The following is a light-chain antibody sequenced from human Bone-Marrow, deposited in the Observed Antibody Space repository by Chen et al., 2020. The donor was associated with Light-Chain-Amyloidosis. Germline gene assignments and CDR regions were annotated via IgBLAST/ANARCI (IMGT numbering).Light chain of an antibody. CDR1: SSDIGVYNY. CDR2: DVS. J-gene: IGLJ3*02. V-gene: IGLV2-14*03. CDR3: SSYSSSTSWV. Sequence: QSALTQPAFVSGSPGQSITISFTGTSSDIGVYNYVSWYQQHPGKAPRLIIYDVSDRPSGVSSRFSGSKSCNTASLTISGLQAEDEAYYHCSSYSSSTSWVFGGGTNLAVL.